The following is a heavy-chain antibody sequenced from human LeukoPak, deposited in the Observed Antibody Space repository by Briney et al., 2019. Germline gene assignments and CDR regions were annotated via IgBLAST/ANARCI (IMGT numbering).Heavy chain of an antibody. Sequence: ASVKVSCKASGYTFTSYGISWVRQAPGQGLEWMGWISAYNGNTNYAQKLQGGVTMTTATPTSTAYMELRSLRSDDTAVYYCARGYRSSTSCYGWFDPWGQGTLVTVSS. CDR3: ARGYRSSTSCYGWFDP. J-gene: IGHJ5*02. D-gene: IGHD2-2*01. V-gene: IGHV1-18*01. CDR1: GYTFTSYG. CDR2: ISAYNGNT.